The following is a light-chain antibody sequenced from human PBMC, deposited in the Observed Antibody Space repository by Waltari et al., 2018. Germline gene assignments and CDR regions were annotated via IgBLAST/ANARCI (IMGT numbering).Light chain of an antibody. Sequence: DIQMTQSPSSVSASVGDRVTITCRASQDISNWLAWYQQKPGKAPKLLIYAASSLQTGVPERFSGGGSGTEFTLTISSLRPEDFGTYYCQQARSFPIIFGPGTKVDMK. V-gene: IGKV1-12*01. J-gene: IGKJ3*01. CDR2: AAS. CDR1: QDISNW. CDR3: QQARSFPII.